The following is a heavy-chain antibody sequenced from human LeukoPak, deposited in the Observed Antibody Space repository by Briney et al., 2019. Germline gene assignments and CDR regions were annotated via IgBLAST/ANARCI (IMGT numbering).Heavy chain of an antibody. CDR2: IKTDGSQI. Sequence: TGGSLRLSCVASGFTFSNYWMTWVHQAPGKGLEWVANIKTDGSQIYYVDSVKGRFTISRDNAKNSLYLQMNGLRAEDTAVYYCARDLNWETYWGQGTLVSVSS. CDR1: GFTFSNYW. CDR3: ARDLNWETY. J-gene: IGHJ4*02. V-gene: IGHV3-7*01. D-gene: IGHD7-27*01.